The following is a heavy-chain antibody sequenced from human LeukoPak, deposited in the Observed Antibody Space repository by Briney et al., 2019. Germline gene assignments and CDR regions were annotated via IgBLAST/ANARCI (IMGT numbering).Heavy chain of an antibody. J-gene: IGHJ4*02. D-gene: IGHD1-26*01. Sequence: SETLSLTCTVSGGSISSGGYYWGWIGQPPGKALEWIGFIYHSGSTYYNPSLKSRVTISVDTSKNQFSLKLSSVTAADTAVYYCARDGGGNYPSDHWGQGTLVTVSS. CDR3: ARDGGGNYPSDH. CDR2: IYHSGST. CDR1: GGSISSGGYY. V-gene: IGHV4-31*03.